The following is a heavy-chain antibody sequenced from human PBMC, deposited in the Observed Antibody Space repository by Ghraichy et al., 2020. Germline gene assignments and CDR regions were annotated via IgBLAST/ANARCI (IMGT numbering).Heavy chain of an antibody. V-gene: IGHV3-74*01. J-gene: IGHJ4*02. CDR2: INSDGSST. D-gene: IGHD6-13*01. CDR3: AREAGIAAAGSFDY. CDR1: GFTFSSYW. Sequence: GGSLRLSCAASGFTFSSYWMHWVRQAPGKGLVWVSRINSDGSSTSYADSVKGRFNISRDNAKNQLYLQMNSLRAEDTAVYYCAREAGIAAAGSFDYWGQGTLVTVSS.